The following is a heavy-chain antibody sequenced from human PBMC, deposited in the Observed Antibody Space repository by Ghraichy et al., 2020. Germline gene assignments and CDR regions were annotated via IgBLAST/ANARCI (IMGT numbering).Heavy chain of an antibody. J-gene: IGHJ6*02. V-gene: IGHV3-48*02. CDR3: ARGSRVVRFYYYDGMDV. CDR2: ITSSGRTI. Sequence: GGSLRLSCVGSDFAFGSYSMNWVRQSPGKGLEWLSYITSSGRTIFYADSVKGRFTISRDNAQNSLFLQMTSLTDEDTAVYYCARGSRVVRFYYYDGMDVWGQGTTVIVSS. CDR1: DFAFGSYS. D-gene: IGHD4-23*01.